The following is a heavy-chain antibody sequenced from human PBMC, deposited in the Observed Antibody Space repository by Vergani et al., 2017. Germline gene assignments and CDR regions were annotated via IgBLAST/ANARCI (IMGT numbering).Heavy chain of an antibody. J-gene: IGHJ4*02. Sequence: QVQLVESGGGVVQPGRSLRLSCAASGFTFRSHDMHWVRQAPGKGLEWVAVISYDGSNKYYVDSVKGRFTISKDISKNTLYLQMNSLRGDDTAVYYCARETRDTPSSLDYWGQGTLVTVSS. CDR3: ARETRDTPSSLDY. V-gene: IGHV3-30*03. D-gene: IGHD5-24*01. CDR1: GFTFRSHD. CDR2: ISYDGSNK.